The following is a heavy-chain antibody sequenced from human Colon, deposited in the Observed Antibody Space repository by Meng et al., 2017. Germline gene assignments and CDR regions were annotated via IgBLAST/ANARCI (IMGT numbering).Heavy chain of an antibody. J-gene: IGHJ4*02. CDR2: IYPSGST. CDR3: ASFPPPGKQWLVTDY. CDR1: SGSISSSNG. Sequence: HVVLQESRPCLVKSAGPLPLTCAFSSGSISSSNGEGWVRQPPGKGLEWIGEIYPSGSTDYNPSLKSRVTISVDKSKNQFSLKLSSVTAADTAVYYCASFPPPGKQWLVTDYWGQGTLVTVSS. V-gene: IGHV4-4*02. D-gene: IGHD6-19*01.